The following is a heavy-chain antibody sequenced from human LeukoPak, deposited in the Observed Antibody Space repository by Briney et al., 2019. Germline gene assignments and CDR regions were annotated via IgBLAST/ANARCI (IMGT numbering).Heavy chain of an antibody. Sequence: SETLSLTCAVYGGSFSGYYWNWIRQPPGKGLEWIGEINHSGSTNYNPSLKSRVTISVDTSKNQFSLKLSSVTAADTAVYYCARASGGEDPFDYWGQGTLVTVSS. CDR1: GGSFSGYY. CDR2: INHSGST. J-gene: IGHJ4*02. D-gene: IGHD2-8*02. V-gene: IGHV4-34*01. CDR3: ARASGGEDPFDY.